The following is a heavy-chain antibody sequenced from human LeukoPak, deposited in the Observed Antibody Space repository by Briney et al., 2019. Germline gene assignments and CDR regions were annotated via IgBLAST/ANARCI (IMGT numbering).Heavy chain of an antibody. CDR3: AKVGWELYLWFDP. CDR2: ISGSGGST. Sequence: GGTLRLSCAASGFTFSSYAMSWVRQAPGKGLEWVSAISGSGGSTYYADSVKGRFTISSDNSKNTLYLQMNSLRAEDTAVYYCAKVGWELYLWFDPWGQGTLVTVSS. V-gene: IGHV3-23*01. J-gene: IGHJ5*02. CDR1: GFTFSSYA. D-gene: IGHD1-26*01.